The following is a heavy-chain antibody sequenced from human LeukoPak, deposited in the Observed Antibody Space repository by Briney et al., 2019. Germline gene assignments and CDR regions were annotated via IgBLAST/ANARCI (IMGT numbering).Heavy chain of an antibody. Sequence: GESLKISCKGSGYSLTSYWIGWVRQMPGKGLGWMGIIYPGDSATRYSPSFQGQVTISADKSISTAYLQWSSLKASDTAMYYCARLQGYDYGEFDIWGQGTMVTVSS. CDR1: GYSLTSYW. J-gene: IGHJ3*02. V-gene: IGHV5-51*01. CDR3: ARLQGYDYGEFDI. D-gene: IGHD4-17*01. CDR2: IYPGDSAT.